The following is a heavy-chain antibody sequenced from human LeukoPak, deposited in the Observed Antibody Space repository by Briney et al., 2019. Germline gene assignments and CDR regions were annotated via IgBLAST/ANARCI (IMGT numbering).Heavy chain of an antibody. CDR3: ARDALWFGELLEGDRWFDP. CDR2: ISAYNGNT. J-gene: IGHJ5*02. D-gene: IGHD3-10*01. CDR1: GYTFTIYG. Sequence: ASVNVSCKASGYTFTIYGISCVRQAPEQGLEWMGCISAYNGNTNYAQKLQGRVTIPTATSTSTVYMELRSLRSDDTAVYYCARDALWFGELLEGDRWFDPWRQGTLVTVSS. V-gene: IGHV1-18*04.